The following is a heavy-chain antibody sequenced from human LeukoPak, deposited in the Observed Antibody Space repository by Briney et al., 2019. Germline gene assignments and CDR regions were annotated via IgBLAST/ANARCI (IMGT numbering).Heavy chain of an antibody. J-gene: IGHJ6*03. D-gene: IGHD4-23*01. CDR3: ATIRNSYYYYYMDV. Sequence: ASVKVSCKVSGYTLTELSMHWVRQAPGKGLEWMGGFDPEDGETIYAQKFQGRVTMTEDTSTDTAYMELSILRSEDTAVYYCATIRNSYYYYYMDVWGKGTTVTVSS. CDR1: GYTLTELS. CDR2: FDPEDGET. V-gene: IGHV1-24*01.